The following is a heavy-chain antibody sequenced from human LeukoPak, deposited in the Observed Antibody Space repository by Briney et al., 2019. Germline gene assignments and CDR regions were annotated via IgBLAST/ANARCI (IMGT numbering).Heavy chain of an antibody. V-gene: IGHV1-46*01. D-gene: IGHD5-24*01. CDR2: INPSGGST. CDR3: ARGGDGYNYGTGVAIDY. CDR1: GGTFTSYY. Sequence: GASVKVSCKASGGTFTSYYMHWVRQAPGQGLEWMGIINPSGGSTSYAQKFQGRVTMTRDTSTSTVYMELSSLRSEDTAVYYCARGGDGYNYGTGVAIDYWGQGTLVTVSS. J-gene: IGHJ4*02.